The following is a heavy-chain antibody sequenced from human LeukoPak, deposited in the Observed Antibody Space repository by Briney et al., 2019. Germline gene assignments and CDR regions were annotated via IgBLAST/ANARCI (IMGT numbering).Heavy chain of an antibody. V-gene: IGHV3-30*04. CDR3: ARAHSSGRLNGAFDL. D-gene: IGHD3-22*01. J-gene: IGHJ3*01. CDR2: ISYDGNNK. Sequence: TGGSLRLSCAASGFTFSNYAMHWVRQAPGKGLEWVAVISYDGNNKYYADSVKGRFTISRDNSKNTLYLQMNSLRPEDTAVYYCARAHSSGRLNGAFDLWGQGTTVSVSS. CDR1: GFTFSNYA.